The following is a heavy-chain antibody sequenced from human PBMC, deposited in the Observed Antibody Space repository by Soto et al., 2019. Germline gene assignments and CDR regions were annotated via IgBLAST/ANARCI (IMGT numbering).Heavy chain of an antibody. J-gene: IGHJ1*01. Sequence: EVQLLESGGGLVQPGGSLRLSCAASGFTFNTYAMSWVRQAPGKGLEWVSSISRSGRSTYYADSVKGRVTISRDNSESTVYLEMNRLRIEDTDVYYCTKERAMGDTECFHHWGQGVLVIVSS. CDR1: GFTFNTYA. CDR3: TKERAMGDTECFHH. D-gene: IGHD3-16*01. CDR2: ISRSGRST. V-gene: IGHV3-23*01.